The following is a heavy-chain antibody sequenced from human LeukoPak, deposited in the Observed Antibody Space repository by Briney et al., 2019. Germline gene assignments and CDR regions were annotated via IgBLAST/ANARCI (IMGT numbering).Heavy chain of an antibody. J-gene: IGHJ4*02. CDR2: ISGSGGST. CDR1: GFTFNSYA. D-gene: IGHD2-2*01. CDR3: AKLTCSSTSCYDY. V-gene: IGHV3-23*01. Sequence: PGGSLRPSCAASGFTFNSYAMSWVRQALGKGLEWVSAISGSGGSTYYADSVKGRFTISRDNSKNTLYLQMNSLRAEDTAVYYCAKLTCSSTSCYDYWGQGTQVTVSS.